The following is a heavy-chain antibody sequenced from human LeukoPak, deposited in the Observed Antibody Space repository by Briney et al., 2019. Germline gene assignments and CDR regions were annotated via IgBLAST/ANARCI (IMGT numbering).Heavy chain of an antibody. D-gene: IGHD1-26*01. V-gene: IGHV1-2*02. J-gene: IGHJ4*02. CDR1: GYTLTVYY. CDR2: IDPNSGGT. Sequence: ASVNVSCKASGYTLTVYYMHWVRQAPGQGLEWMGWIDPNSGGTNYAQKFQGRVAMTRDTSISTAYMELSRLRSDDTAVYYCARGGSGSYPPPGLYWGQGTLVTVSS. CDR3: ARGGSGSYPPPGLY.